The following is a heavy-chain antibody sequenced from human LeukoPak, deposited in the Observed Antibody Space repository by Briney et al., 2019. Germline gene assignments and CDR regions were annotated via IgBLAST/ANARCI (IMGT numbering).Heavy chain of an antibody. CDR2: ISGSGGST. V-gene: IGHV3-23*01. CDR3: AKWGPGAHGRIAVAGLDY. Sequence: PGGSLRLSCAASGFTFSSYAMSWVRQAPGKGLEWVSAISGSGGSTYYADSVKGRFTISRDNSKNTLYLQMNSLRAEDMAVYYRAKWGPGAHGRIAVAGLDYWGQGTLVTVSS. CDR1: GFTFSSYA. D-gene: IGHD6-19*01. J-gene: IGHJ4*02.